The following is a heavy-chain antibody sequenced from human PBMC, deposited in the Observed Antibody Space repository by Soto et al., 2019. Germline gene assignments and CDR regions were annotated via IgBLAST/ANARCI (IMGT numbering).Heavy chain of an antibody. D-gene: IGHD6-13*01. CDR3: AGRIAAAGYYYYGMDV. CDR2: IIPIFGTA. J-gene: IGHJ6*02. V-gene: IGHV1-69*13. Sequence: GASVKVSCKAPADTFTSYYIHWVRQAPGHGLEWMGGIIPIFGTANYAQKFQGRVTITADESTSTAYMELSSLRSEDTAVYYCAGRIAAAGYYYYGMDVWGQGTTVTVSS. CDR1: ADTFTSYY.